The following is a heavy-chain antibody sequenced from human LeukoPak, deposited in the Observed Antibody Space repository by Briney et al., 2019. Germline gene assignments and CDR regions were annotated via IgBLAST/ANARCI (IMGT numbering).Heavy chain of an antibody. D-gene: IGHD2-2*02. CDR1: GFTFSSYA. V-gene: IGHV3-74*01. CDR2: INSDGSST. CDR3: ARDRVALYDAFDI. Sequence: GGSLRLSCAASGFTFSSYAMHWVRQAPGKGLVWVSRINSDGSSTSYADSVKGRFTISRDNAKNTLYLQMNSLRAEDTAVYYCARDRVALYDAFDIWGQGTMVTVSS. J-gene: IGHJ3*02.